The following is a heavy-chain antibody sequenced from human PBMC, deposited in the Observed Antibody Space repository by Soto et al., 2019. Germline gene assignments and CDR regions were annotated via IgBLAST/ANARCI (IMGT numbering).Heavy chain of an antibody. Sequence: GASVKVSCKAPGGTFSTYAISWVRQAPGQGLEWMGGIIPMFGTANYAQRFQDRVTITADESTNTVYMELSSLRAEDTAVYYCAKEYDSSGYYPDYWGQGTLVTVSS. CDR2: IIPMFGTA. V-gene: IGHV1-69*13. CDR3: AKEYDSSGYYPDY. CDR1: GGTFSTYA. D-gene: IGHD3-22*01. J-gene: IGHJ4*02.